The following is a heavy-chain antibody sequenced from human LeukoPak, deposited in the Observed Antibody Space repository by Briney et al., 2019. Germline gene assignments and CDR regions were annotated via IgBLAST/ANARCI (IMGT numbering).Heavy chain of an antibody. D-gene: IGHD1-26*01. V-gene: IGHV4-59*11. J-gene: IGHJ6*03. CDR3: AGRVGRGYYYYYYYMDV. CDR1: GGSISSHY. CDR2: INYSGST. Sequence: SETLSLTCTVSGGSISSHYWSWIRQPPGKGLEWIGYINYSGSTNYNPSLKSRVTISVDTSKNQFSLKPSSVTAADTAVYYCAGRVGRGYYYYYYYMDVWGKGTTVTVSS.